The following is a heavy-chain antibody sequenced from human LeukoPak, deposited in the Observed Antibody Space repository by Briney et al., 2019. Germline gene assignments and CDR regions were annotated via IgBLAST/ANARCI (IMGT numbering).Heavy chain of an antibody. Sequence: SETLSLTCAVYGGSFGDFYWSWIRQPPGKGLEWIGEVNQSGSTYYSPSLKSRVTISVDTSKNQFSLKLTSVTAADTAVYYCARRKGFGEGYFDSWGQGTLVTVSS. CDR2: VNQSGST. D-gene: IGHD3-10*01. V-gene: IGHV4-34*01. J-gene: IGHJ4*02. CDR3: ARRKGFGEGYFDS. CDR1: GGSFGDFY.